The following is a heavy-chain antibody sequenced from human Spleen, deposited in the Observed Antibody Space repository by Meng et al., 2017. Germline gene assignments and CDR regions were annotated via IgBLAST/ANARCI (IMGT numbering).Heavy chain of an antibody. CDR2: IDSDGINT. CDR1: GFTFRRYW. Sequence: GESLKISCAASGFTFRRYWMHWVRQAPGKGLVWVSRIDSDGINTYYADSVKGRFTISRDNSKSTLYLQMNSLRAEDTAVYYCARDIDYSNYGLDFDYWGQGTLVTVSS. D-gene: IGHD4-11*01. V-gene: IGHV3-74*01. CDR3: ARDIDYSNYGLDFDY. J-gene: IGHJ4*02.